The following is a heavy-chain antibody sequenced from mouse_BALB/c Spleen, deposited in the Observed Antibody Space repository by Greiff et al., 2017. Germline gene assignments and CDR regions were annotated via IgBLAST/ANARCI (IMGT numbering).Heavy chain of an antibody. CDR3: ARDRNYFGSSYWYFDV. Sequence: EVKVVESGGGLVQPGGSLKLSCAASGFTFSSYGMSWVRQTPDKRLELVATINSNGGSTYYPDSVKGRFTISRDNAKNTLYLQMSSLKSEDTAMYYCARDRNYFGSSYWYFDVWGAGTTVTVSS. D-gene: IGHD1-1*01. CDR2: INSNGGST. J-gene: IGHJ1*01. V-gene: IGHV5-6-3*01. CDR1: GFTFSSYG.